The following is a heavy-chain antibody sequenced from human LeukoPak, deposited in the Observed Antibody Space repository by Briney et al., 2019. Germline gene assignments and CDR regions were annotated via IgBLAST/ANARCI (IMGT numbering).Heavy chain of an antibody. CDR1: GGTFSNYA. CDR3: ARDSPDRYSSGYLYYFDY. Sequence: SVKVSCKASGGTFSNYAISWVRQAPGQGLEWMGRIIPIFGTADYAQKFQGRVTITTDESTSTAYMELSSLTSEDTAVYYCARDSPDRYSSGYLYYFDYWGQGTLVTVSS. J-gene: IGHJ4*02. CDR2: IIPIFGTA. D-gene: IGHD3-22*01. V-gene: IGHV1-69*05.